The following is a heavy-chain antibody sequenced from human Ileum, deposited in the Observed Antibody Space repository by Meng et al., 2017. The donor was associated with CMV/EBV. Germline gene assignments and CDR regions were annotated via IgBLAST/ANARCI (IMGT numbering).Heavy chain of an antibody. J-gene: IGHJ4*02. CDR3: VREDRAPYYYFDF. D-gene: IGHD3-10*01. CDR1: GFTFTDYF. CDR2: INLNSGAT. Sequence: KASGFTFTDYFFQWVRQAPGQRLEWMGWINLNSGATNYARKFQGRVSMTRDTSISTAYMELSSLTSDDTAIYSCVREDRAPYYYFDFWGQGTLVTVSS. V-gene: IGHV1-2*02.